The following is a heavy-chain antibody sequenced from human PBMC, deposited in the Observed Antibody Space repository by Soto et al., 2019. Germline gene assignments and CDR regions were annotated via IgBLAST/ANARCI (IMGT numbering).Heavy chain of an antibody. D-gene: IGHD6-19*01. Sequence: GGSLRLSCAASGFTFSSYEMNWVRQAPGKGLEWVSYISSSGSTIYYADSVKGRFTISRDNAKNSLYLQMNSLRAEDTAVYYWARRQYSSGGGYFDYWGQETLVTVSS. CDR1: GFTFSSYE. V-gene: IGHV3-48*03. J-gene: IGHJ4*02. CDR2: ISSSGSTI. CDR3: ARRQYSSGGGYFDY.